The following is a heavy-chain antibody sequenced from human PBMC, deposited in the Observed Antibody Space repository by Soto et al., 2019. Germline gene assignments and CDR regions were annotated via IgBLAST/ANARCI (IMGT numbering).Heavy chain of an antibody. V-gene: IGHV4-4*02. CDR2: IYHSGST. CDR1: GGSISSSNW. CDR3: ARELWNGVLQWFDP. D-gene: IGHD3-10*01. J-gene: IGHJ5*02. Sequence: SETLSLTCAVSGGSISSSNWWSWVRQPPGKGLEWIGEIYHSGSTDYNPSLKSRVSISVDKSKNQFSLKLSSVTAADTAVYYCARELWNGVLQWFDPWGQGTLVTVSS.